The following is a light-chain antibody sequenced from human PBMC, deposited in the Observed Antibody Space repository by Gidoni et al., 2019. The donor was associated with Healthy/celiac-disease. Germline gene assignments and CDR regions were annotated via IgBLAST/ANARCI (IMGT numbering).Light chain of an antibody. J-gene: IGKJ4*01. V-gene: IGKV3-11*01. CDR1: QSVSSY. CDR3: QQRSNWPLT. Sequence: IVLTQSPATLSLSPGERATLSCRASQSVSSYLAWYQQKPGQAHRLLIYDASNRATGIPARCSGSGGGTDFTITSSRLEPEDVAVYDCQQRSNWPLTFGGGTKVEIK. CDR2: DAS.